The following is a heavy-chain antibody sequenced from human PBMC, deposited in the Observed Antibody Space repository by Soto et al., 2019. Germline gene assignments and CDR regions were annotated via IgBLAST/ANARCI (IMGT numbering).Heavy chain of an antibody. V-gene: IGHV3-30-3*01. CDR2: ISYDGSSK. CDR3: ARRNYYHGGDYSNDAFDM. CDR1: GFTFRSYA. Sequence: QVQLVESGGGVVQPGRSLRLSCAASGFTFRSYAMHWVRQAPGKGLEWMAVISYDGSSKTYAASVQGRFTISRDNSENTLYLQMNSLRPEDTAVYYGARRNYYHGGDYSNDAFDMWGQGAMVTVSS. J-gene: IGHJ3*02. D-gene: IGHD3-22*01.